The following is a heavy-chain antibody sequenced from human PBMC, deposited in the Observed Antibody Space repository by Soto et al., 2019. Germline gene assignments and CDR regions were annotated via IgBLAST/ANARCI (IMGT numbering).Heavy chain of an antibody. CDR1: GFTFSTYG. CDR3: AKDREQWLTRALDY. V-gene: IGHV3-33*03. D-gene: IGHD6-19*01. J-gene: IGHJ4*02. CDR2: IWYDGSNT. Sequence: GGSLRLSCAASGFTFSTYGMHWVRQAPGRGLEWVAVIWYDGSNTYYADSVKGRFAISRYNSKYTLYLQMNSLRPEDTAVYYCAKDREQWLTRALDYWGQGTLVTVS.